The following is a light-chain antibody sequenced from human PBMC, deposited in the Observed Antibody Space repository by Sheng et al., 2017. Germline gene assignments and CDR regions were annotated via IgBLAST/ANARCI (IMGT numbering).Light chain of an antibody. J-gene: IGKJ5*01. V-gene: IGKV3-11*01. CDR2: DAS. CDR3: QQRDTWPIT. CDR1: PSVSSY. Sequence: EVVLTQSPATLSLSPGERATLSCRASPSVSSYLAWYQQKPGQAPRLLIYDASNRATGIPARFSGSGSGTDFTLTISSLEPEDFAVYYCQQRDTWPITFGQGTRLEIK.